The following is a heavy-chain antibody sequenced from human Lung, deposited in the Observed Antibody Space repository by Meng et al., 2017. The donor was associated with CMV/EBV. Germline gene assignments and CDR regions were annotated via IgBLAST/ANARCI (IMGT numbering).Heavy chain of an antibody. CDR1: GGTFSDYT. CDR2: ITPIVGIP. J-gene: IGHJ5*01. CDR3: ATSQCGSDNCRDAYNWFDS. Sequence: SVKVSXKASGGTFSDYTISWVRQAPGQGLEWMGRITPIVGIPRYAQRYQDRVTITADKFTGTSYMEVTRVTFEDAAVYFCATSQCGSDNCRDAYNWFDSWGQGNXVNGSS. D-gene: IGHD2-21*02. V-gene: IGHV1-69*02.